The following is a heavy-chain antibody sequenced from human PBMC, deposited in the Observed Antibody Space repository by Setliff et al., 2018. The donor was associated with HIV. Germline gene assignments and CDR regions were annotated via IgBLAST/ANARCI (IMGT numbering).Heavy chain of an antibody. CDR1: GFTFSYYW. CDR3: ASPGDNY. J-gene: IGHJ4*02. Sequence: PGGSLRLSCAASGFTSGFTFSYYWMAWVRQAPGKGLEWVANINQDGSEKYYLDSVKGRFTISRDNAKNSLSLQMNNLRAEDMAVYYCASPGDNYWGQGTLVTVS. CDR2: INQDGSEK. D-gene: IGHD4-17*01. V-gene: IGHV3-7*01.